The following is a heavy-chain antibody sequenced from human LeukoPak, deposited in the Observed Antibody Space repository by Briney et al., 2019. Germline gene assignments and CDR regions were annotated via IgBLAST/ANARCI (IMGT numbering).Heavy chain of an antibody. CDR1: AFTFSSYW. Sequence: SGGSLRLSCAASAFTFSSYWMHWVRQGPGKGLVWVARINSDGTTTNYADSVKGRFTISRDNARNTLYLQMNSLRAEDTAVYYCARDRETTVTVRYYYYGMDVWGQGTTVTVSS. CDR3: ARDRETTVTVRYYYYGMDV. J-gene: IGHJ6*02. CDR2: INSDGTTT. V-gene: IGHV3-74*01. D-gene: IGHD4-17*01.